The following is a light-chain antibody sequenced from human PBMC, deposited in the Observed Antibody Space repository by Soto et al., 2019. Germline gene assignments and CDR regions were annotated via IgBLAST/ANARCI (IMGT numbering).Light chain of an antibody. J-gene: IGLJ1*01. V-gene: IGLV2-14*01. CDR1: SSDVGGYNY. Sequence: QSVLTQPASVSGSPGQSITISCTGTSSDVGGYNYVSWYQQHPGKAPKLMIYDVRNRPSGVSNRFSGSKSVNTASLTISGLQAEDEADYYCSSYTDISTYVFGTGTKVT. CDR3: SSYTDISTYV. CDR2: DVR.